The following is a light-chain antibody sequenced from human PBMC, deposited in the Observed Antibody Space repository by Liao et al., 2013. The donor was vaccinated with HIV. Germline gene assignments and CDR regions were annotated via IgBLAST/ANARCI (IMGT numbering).Light chain of an antibody. CDR2: QGT. V-gene: IGLV3-1*01. J-gene: IGLJ1*01. CDR3: QAWDSTTLFV. CDR1: KLGDNY. Sequence: DELTQPPSVSVSPGQTASITCSGNKLGDNYASWYQKRPGQSPVLVIYQGTKRPSGIPERFSGSNSGNTATLTIIATQAMDEADYYCQAWDSTTLFVFGTGTKVTVL.